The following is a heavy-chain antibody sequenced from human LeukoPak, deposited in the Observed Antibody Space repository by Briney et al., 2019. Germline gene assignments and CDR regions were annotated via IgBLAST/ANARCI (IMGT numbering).Heavy chain of an antibody. CDR1: GASISSSYYY. CDR2: INHSGST. D-gene: IGHD5-18*01. J-gene: IGHJ4*02. V-gene: IGHV4-39*07. CDR3: AREGRDTAMTDY. Sequence: NPSETLSLTCTVSGASISSSYYYWGWIRQPPGKGLEWIGEINHSGSTNYNPSLKSRVTISVDTSKNQFSLKLSSVTAADTAVYYCAREGRDTAMTDYWGQGTLVTVSS.